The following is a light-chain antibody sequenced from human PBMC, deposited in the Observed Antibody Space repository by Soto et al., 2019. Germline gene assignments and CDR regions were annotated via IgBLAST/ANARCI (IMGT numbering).Light chain of an antibody. J-gene: IGKJ2*01. CDR3: KQGHDWPLT. Sequence: EIVMTQSPATLSVSPGERATLSCRASQSISGELAWYQQRPGQPPRLLIYGVSTRATGVPDRFSGSGSGSDFTLTISGLQSEDVAVYYCKQGHDWPLTFGQGT. CDR2: GVS. CDR1: QSISGE. V-gene: IGKV3-15*01.